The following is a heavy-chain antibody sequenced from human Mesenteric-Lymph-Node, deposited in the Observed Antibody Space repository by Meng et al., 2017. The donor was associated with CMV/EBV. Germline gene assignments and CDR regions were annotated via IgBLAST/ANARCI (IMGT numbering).Heavy chain of an antibody. V-gene: IGHV2-5*02. CDR3: AHLTYYYGSGSYSPFDY. D-gene: IGHD3-10*01. CDR1: SLRTSGGG. Sequence: SLRTSGGGVGWIRQPPEKALEWLALIYWDDDKRYSPSLKSRLTITKDTSKNQVVLTMTNMDPVDTATYYCAHLTYYYGSGSYSPFDYWGQGTLVTVSS. J-gene: IGHJ4*02. CDR2: IYWDDDK.